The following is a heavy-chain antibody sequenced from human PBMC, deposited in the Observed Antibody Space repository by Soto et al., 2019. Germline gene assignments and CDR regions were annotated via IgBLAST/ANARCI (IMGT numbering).Heavy chain of an antibody. CDR2: ISSSSSTI. Sequence: PWGSLRLCCAASGFTFSSYSMNWVRQAPGKGLEWVSYISSSSSTIYYADSVKGRFTISRDNAKNSLYLQMKSLRDEDTAVYYCARERLTHDFWSGYYGYSSSYFDLWGRGTLVTVSS. CDR1: GFTFSSYS. CDR3: ARERLTHDFWSGYYGYSSSYFDL. D-gene: IGHD3-3*01. J-gene: IGHJ2*01. V-gene: IGHV3-48*02.